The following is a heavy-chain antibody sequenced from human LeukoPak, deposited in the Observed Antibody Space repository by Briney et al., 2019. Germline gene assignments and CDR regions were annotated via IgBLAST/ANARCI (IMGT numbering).Heavy chain of an antibody. CDR3: TKGRGI. J-gene: IGHJ4*02. Sequence: SETLSLTCTVSGGSISSGSYDWYWLRQPAGKGLEWLGHIYTSGSMNYNPSLKSRVTISVDTSKNQFSLKLTSVTAADTAVYYCTKGRGIWGQGTLVTVSS. CDR1: GGSISSGSYD. CDR2: IYTSGSM. D-gene: IGHD3-10*01. V-gene: IGHV4-61*09.